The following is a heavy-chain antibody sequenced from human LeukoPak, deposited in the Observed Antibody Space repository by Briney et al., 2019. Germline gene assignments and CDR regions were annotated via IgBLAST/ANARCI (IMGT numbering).Heavy chain of an antibody. CDR2: IIPILDVT. J-gene: IGHJ4*02. D-gene: IGHD3-9*01. V-gene: IGHV1-69*04. Sequence: SVKVSCKASGYTFTSYYMHWVRQAPGQGLEWMGRIIPILDVTNYAQKFQGRVTITADQSTSTAYMELSSLRSEDTAVYYCARGGGVDILTGFQYWGQGTLVTVSS. CDR3: ARGGGVDILTGFQY. CDR1: GYTFTSYY.